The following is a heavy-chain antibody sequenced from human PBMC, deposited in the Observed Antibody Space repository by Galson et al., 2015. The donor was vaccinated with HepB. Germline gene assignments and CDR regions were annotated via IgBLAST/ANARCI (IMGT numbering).Heavy chain of an antibody. CDR2: ISGSGSSA. Sequence: SLRLSCAASGLTFHNYAMSWVRQAPGKGLEWVSGISGSGSSAYYADAVKGRLTISRDNSKNTLYLQMNSLRVEGTAVYYCAKVYGDYFDYWGQGTLVTVSS. D-gene: IGHD4-17*01. CDR1: GLTFHNYA. J-gene: IGHJ4*02. CDR3: AKVYGDYFDY. V-gene: IGHV3-23*01.